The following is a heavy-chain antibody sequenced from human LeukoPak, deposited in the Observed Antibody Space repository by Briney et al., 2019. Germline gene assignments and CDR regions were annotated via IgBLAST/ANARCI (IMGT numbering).Heavy chain of an antibody. CDR1: GFTFSSYA. Sequence: GGSLRLSCAASGFTFSSYAMSWVRQAPGKGLEWVSYISSSGSTIYYADSVKGRFTISRDNAKNSLYLQMNSLRAEDTAVYYCARVGGYSGYDWDYWGQGTLVTVSS. D-gene: IGHD5-12*01. V-gene: IGHV3-48*03. J-gene: IGHJ4*02. CDR2: ISSSGSTI. CDR3: ARVGGYSGYDWDY.